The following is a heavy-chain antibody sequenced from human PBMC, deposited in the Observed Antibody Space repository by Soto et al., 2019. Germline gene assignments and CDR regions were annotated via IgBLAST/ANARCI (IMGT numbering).Heavy chain of an antibody. CDR3: ARERSSGWYVDY. Sequence: QVQLVQSGAEVKKPGASVKVSCKASGYTFTSYDINWVRQATGQGLEWMGWMNPNSGNTGYAQKFQGRVTMSRNTSISTADMELSSLRSEDTAVYYCARERSSGWYVDYWGQGTLVTVSS. CDR1: GYTFTSYD. CDR2: MNPNSGNT. D-gene: IGHD6-19*01. V-gene: IGHV1-8*01. J-gene: IGHJ4*02.